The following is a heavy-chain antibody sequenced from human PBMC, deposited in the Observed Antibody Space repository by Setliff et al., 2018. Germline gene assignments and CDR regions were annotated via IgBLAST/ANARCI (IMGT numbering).Heavy chain of an antibody. CDR1: GGSFSGYY. Sequence: SETLSLTCAVYGGSFSGYYWSWIRQPPGKGLEWIGEINHSGSTNYNPSLKSRVTISVDTSKNQFSLTLSSVTAADTAVYYCARGSVAGINDAFDIWGQGTMVTVSS. CDR3: ARGSVAGINDAFDI. J-gene: IGHJ3*02. CDR2: INHSGST. D-gene: IGHD6-19*01. V-gene: IGHV4-34*01.